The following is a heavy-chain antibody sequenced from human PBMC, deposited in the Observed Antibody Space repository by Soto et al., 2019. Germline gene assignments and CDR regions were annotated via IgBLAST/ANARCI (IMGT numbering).Heavy chain of an antibody. CDR3: ARDGRGYYGYRPFDY. CDR2: ISAYNGNT. V-gene: IGHV1-18*01. Sequence: QVQLVQSGAEVKKPGASVKVSCKASGYTFTSYGISWLRQAPGQGLEWMGWISAYNGNTKDAQKFQGRVTMTTDTSTSTAYMELRILKSDDTAVYYCARDGRGYYGYRPFDYWGQGTLVSVSS. CDR1: GYTFTSYG. J-gene: IGHJ4*02. D-gene: IGHD3-10*01.